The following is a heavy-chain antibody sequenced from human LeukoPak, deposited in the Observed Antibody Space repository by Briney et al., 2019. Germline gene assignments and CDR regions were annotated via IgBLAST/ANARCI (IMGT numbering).Heavy chain of an antibody. D-gene: IGHD1-26*01. CDR3: VYSGNFRFDY. CDR2: IGGSGVDT. V-gene: IGHV3-23*01. Sequence: GGSLRLSCAASGFTVSSYAMSWVRQAPAKGLEWVSAIGGSGVDTFYADSVKGRFTISRDTSKNTLYLQMNTLRAEDTAVYYCVYSGNFRFDYWGQGTLVTVSS. J-gene: IGHJ4*02. CDR1: GFTVSSYA.